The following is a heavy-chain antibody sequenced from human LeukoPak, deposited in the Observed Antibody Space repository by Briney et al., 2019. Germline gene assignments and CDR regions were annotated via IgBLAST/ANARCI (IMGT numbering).Heavy chain of an antibody. J-gene: IGHJ5*02. CDR2: IIPISGTA. V-gene: IGHV1-69*05. CDR3: ARVVYSSSRFDP. CDR1: GGTFSSYA. D-gene: IGHD6-6*01. Sequence: ASVKVSCKASGGTFSSYAISWVRQAPGQGLEWMGRIIPISGTANYAQKFQGRVTITTDESTSTAYMELSSLRSEDTAVYYCARVVYSSSRFDPWGQGTLVTVSS.